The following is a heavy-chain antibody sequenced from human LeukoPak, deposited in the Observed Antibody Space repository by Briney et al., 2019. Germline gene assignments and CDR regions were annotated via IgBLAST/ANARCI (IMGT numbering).Heavy chain of an antibody. D-gene: IGHD6-13*01. CDR1: GFXFSSHW. V-gene: IGHV3-7*05. J-gene: IGHJ4*02. Sequence: PGGSLRLSCAASGFXFSSHWVAWLRQAPEKGLEWVAKIKQDGSEIYYVDSVKGRFTISRDNAKNSLYLQMNSLRAEDTAVYFCARWRTSNWSEFDYWGQGTLVTVSS. CDR3: ARWRTSNWSEFDY. CDR2: IKQDGSEI.